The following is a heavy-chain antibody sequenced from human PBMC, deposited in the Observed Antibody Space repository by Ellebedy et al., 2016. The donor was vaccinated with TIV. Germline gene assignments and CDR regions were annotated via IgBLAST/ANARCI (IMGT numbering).Heavy chain of an antibody. CDR1: GFTFGDCA. V-gene: IGHV3-49*04. J-gene: IGHJ6*02. D-gene: IGHD6-13*01. CDR2: IRSKAYGGTT. CDR3: TRDLTTLAAAGTGIYYYTMDV. Sequence: GGSLRLSXTASGFTFGDCAMSWVRQAPGKGLEWVSFIRSKAYGGTTEYAASVKGRFTISRDDSKSIAYLQMNSLKAEDTAAYYCTRDLTTLAAAGTGIYYYTMDVWGQGTTVTVSS.